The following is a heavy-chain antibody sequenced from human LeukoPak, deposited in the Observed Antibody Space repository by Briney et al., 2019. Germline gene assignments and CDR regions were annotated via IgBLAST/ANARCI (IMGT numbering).Heavy chain of an antibody. V-gene: IGHV4-39*07. CDR2: IYYSGST. Sequence: SETLSLTCTVSAGSIISTNCYWGWIRQPPGMALEWIGSIYYSGSTYYNPSLKSRVTISVDTSKNQFSLKLSSVTAADTAVYYCARFENWGLARGDWGQGTLVTVSS. CDR1: AGSIISTNCY. J-gene: IGHJ4*02. D-gene: IGHD7-27*01. CDR3: ARFENWGLARGD.